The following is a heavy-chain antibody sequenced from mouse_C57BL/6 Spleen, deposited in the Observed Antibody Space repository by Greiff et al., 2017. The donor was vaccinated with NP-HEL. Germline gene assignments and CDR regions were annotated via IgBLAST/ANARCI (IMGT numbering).Heavy chain of an antibody. J-gene: IGHJ2*01. CDR2: IDPYDSET. Sequence: VKLQQPGAELVRPGSSVKLSCKASGYTFTSYWMHWVKQRPVQGLEWIGNIDPYDSETNYNQKFKDKATLTVDKSSSTAYMQLSSLTSEDAAVYYGARAGSSPYYFDYWGQGTTLTVSS. CDR3: ARAGSSPYYFDY. V-gene: IGHV1-52*01. D-gene: IGHD1-1*01. CDR1: GYTFTSYW.